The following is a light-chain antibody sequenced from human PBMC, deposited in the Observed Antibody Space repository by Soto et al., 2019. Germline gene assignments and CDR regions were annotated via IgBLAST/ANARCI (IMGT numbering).Light chain of an antibody. V-gene: IGKV3-20*01. J-gene: IGKJ3*01. CDR3: QQYGDSTFT. CDR2: GAT. Sequence: EIVVTQSPGTLSLSPGERATLSCRASQSLSSSHLAWYQQKPGQAPRLLISGATQRANGIPDRFSGSGSGTDFTLTISRLEPEDFAVYYCQQYGDSTFTFGPGTKVDI. CDR1: QSLSSSH.